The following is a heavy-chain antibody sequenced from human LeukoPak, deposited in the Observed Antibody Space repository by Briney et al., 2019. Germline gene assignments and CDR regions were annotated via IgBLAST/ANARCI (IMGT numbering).Heavy chain of an antibody. CDR2: MNPNSGNT. V-gene: IGHV1-8*01. Sequence: ASVKVSCKASGYTFTSYDINWVRQATGQGLEWMGWMNPNSGNTGYAQKFQGRVTTTRNTSISTAYMELSSLRSEDTAVYYCARGSIAVAGTDYWGQGTLVTVSS. CDR3: ARGSIAVAGTDY. J-gene: IGHJ4*02. CDR1: GYTFTSYD. D-gene: IGHD6-19*01.